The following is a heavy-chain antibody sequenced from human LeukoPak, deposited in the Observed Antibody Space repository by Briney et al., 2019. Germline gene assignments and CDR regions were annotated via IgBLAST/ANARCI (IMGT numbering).Heavy chain of an antibody. V-gene: IGHV3-30-3*01. CDR3: VRLYYDYVWGSYPYDY. Sequence: PGGSLRLSCTASGFTFSNYAMHWVRQAPGKGLEWVTVISYDGSNKYYADSVKGRFTVSRDNSKNTLYLQMNSLRAEDTAVYYCVRLYYDYVWGSYPYDYWGQGTLVTVSS. J-gene: IGHJ4*02. D-gene: IGHD3-16*02. CDR1: GFTFSNYA. CDR2: ISYDGSNK.